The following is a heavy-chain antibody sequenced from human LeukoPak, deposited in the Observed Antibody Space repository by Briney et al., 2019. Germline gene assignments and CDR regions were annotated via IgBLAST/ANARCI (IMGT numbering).Heavy chain of an antibody. CDR2: VHHSGSA. CDR3: ARDRVTVAGRDYSYYYGLDV. D-gene: IGHD6-19*01. CDR1: GGSISSSDYY. Sequence: NPSETLSLTCSVSGGSISSSDYYWSWIRQYPGKGLEWVGYVHHSGSASYNPSLKSRVTISGDASKNQFSLKLSSVTAADTAVYYCARDRVTVAGRDYSYYYGLDVWGQGTAVTVSS. V-gene: IGHV4-31*03. J-gene: IGHJ6*02.